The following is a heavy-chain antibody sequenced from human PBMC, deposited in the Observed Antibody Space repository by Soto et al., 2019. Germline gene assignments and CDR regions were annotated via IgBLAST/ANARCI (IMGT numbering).Heavy chain of an antibody. J-gene: IGHJ4*02. V-gene: IGHV1-3*01. CDR2: INAGNGNT. Sequence: ASVKVSCKASGYTFTSYAMHWVRQAPGQRLEWMGWINAGNGNTKYSQKFQGRVTITRDTSASTAYMELRSLRSEDTAVYYCARDRYDSSHSVPYWGRETQVPFSS. D-gene: IGHD3-22*01. CDR3: ARDRYDSSHSVPY. CDR1: GYTFTSYA.